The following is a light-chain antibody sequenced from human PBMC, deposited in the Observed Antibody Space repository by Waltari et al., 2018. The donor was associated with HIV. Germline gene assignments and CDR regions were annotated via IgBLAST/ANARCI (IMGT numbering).Light chain of an antibody. CDR1: NSNIGNNY. Sequence: QSMLTQPPSISAAPGQKVTISCSGRNSNIGNNYASWYQQLPGLAPRLIIYDNNKRPAGIDDRVSGSRSGTSATLAITGLQTGDEADYYCGTWDSSLNAVIYGGGTKLTVL. V-gene: IGLV1-51*01. J-gene: IGLJ2*01. CDR2: DNN. CDR3: GTWDSSLNAVI.